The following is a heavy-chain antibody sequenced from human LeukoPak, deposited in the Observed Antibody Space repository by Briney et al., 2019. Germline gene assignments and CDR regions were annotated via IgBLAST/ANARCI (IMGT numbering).Heavy chain of an antibody. CDR1: GGSISSGSYY. J-gene: IGHJ4*02. D-gene: IGHD3-3*01. Sequence: PSETLSLTCTVSGGSISSGSYYWSWIRQPAGKGLEWIGRIYTSGSTNYNPSLKSRVTISVDTSKNQFSLKLSSVTAADTAVYYCARQITIFGVVIYDYWGQGTLVTVSS. CDR2: IYTSGST. CDR3: ARQITIFGVVIYDY. V-gene: IGHV4-61*02.